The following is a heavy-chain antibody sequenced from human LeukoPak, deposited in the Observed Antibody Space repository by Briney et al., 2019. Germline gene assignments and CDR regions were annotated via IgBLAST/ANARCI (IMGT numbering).Heavy chain of an antibody. CDR3: AELGITMIGGV. V-gene: IGHV3-21*01. CDR1: GFTFSSYS. J-gene: IGHJ6*04. CDR2: ISSSSSYI. Sequence: GGSLRLSCAASGFTFSSYSMNWVRQAPGKGLEWVSSISSSSSYIYYADPVKGRFTISRDNAKNSLYLQMNSLRAEDTAVYYCAELGITMIGGVWGKGTTVTISS. D-gene: IGHD3-10*02.